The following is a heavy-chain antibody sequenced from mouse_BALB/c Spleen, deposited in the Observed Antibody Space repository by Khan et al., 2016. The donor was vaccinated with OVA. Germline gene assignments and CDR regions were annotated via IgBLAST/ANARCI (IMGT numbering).Heavy chain of an antibody. J-gene: IGHJ3*01. CDR2: ISPGSGDT. Sequence: QVQLQQSGAELARPGASVKLSCKASGYTFTDFYINWVKQRTGQGLEWIGEISPGSGDTFCNERFKDKATLTADKSSNTAYMQLSSLTSEASAVYFCARRNYFGYTFAYWGQGTLVTVSA. CDR3: ARRNYFGYTFAY. V-gene: IGHV1-77*01. CDR1: GYTFTDFY. D-gene: IGHD1-2*01.